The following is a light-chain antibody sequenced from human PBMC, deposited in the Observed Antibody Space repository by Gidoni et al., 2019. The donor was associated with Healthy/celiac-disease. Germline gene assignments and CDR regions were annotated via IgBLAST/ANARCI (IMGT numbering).Light chain of an antibody. Sequence: SYELTQPPSVTVSPGQTASITCSGDKLGDKYACWYQQKPGQSPVLVIYQDSKRPSGIPERFSGSNSGNTSTLTIIGTQAMDAADYYCRAWDSSTRVFGGGTKLTVL. CDR3: RAWDSSTRV. J-gene: IGLJ3*02. V-gene: IGLV3-1*01. CDR2: QDS. CDR1: KLGDKY.